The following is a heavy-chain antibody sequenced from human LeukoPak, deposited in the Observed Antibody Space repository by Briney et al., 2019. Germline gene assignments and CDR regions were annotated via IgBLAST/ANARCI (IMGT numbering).Heavy chain of an antibody. CDR2: ISGSGGST. J-gene: IGHJ4*02. CDR1: GFTFSSYA. CDR3: ASAELVYCGGDCQGY. D-gene: IGHD2-21*02. Sequence: PGGSLRLSCAASGFTFSSYAMSWVRQAPGKGLEWVSAISGSGGSTYYADSVKGRFTISRDNSKNTLYLQMNSLRAEDTAVHYCASAELVYCGGDCQGYWGQGTLVTVSS. V-gene: IGHV3-23*01.